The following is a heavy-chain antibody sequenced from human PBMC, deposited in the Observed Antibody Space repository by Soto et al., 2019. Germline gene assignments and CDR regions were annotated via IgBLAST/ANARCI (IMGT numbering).Heavy chain of an antibody. CDR3: ARDQPDYYDSSGYYPPLY. V-gene: IGHV1-69*13. CDR1: GGTFSSYA. D-gene: IGHD3-22*01. CDR2: IIPIFGTA. Sequence: ASVKVSCKASGGTFSSYAISWVRQAPGQGLEWMGGIIPIFGTANYAQKFQGRVTITADESTSTAYMELSSLRSEDTAVYYCARDQPDYYDSSGYYPPLYWGQGTLVTVSS. J-gene: IGHJ4*02.